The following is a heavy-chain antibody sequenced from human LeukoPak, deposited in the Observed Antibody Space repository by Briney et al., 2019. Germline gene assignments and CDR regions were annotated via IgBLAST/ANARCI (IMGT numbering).Heavy chain of an antibody. J-gene: IGHJ6*02. CDR1: GYTLAELS. CDR3: AVLWFGESPPADV. V-gene: IGHV1-24*01. CDR2: FDPEDGET. D-gene: IGHD3-10*01. Sequence: ASVKVSCKVSGYTLAELSMHWVRQAPGKGLEWMGGFDPEDGETIYAQKFQGRVTMTEDTSTDTAYMELSSLRSEDTAVYYCAVLWFGESPPADVWGQGTTVTVSS.